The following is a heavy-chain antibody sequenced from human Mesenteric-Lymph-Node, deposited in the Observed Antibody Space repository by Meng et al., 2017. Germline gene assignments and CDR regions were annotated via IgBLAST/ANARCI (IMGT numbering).Heavy chain of an antibody. CDR1: GFNFSSNW. Sequence: GESLKISCAASGFNFSSNWMSWVRQAPGKGLEWVANIKQDGSEKYYVDSVKGRFTISRDNAKNSLYLQMNSLRAEDTAVYYCARVGGTFDYWGQGTLVTVSS. J-gene: IGHJ4*02. CDR3: ARVGGTFDY. V-gene: IGHV3-7*01. CDR2: IKQDGSEK. D-gene: IGHD1-26*01.